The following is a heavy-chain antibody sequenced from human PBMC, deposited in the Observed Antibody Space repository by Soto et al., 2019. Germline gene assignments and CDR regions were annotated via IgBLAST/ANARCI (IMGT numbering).Heavy chain of an antibody. CDR1: GFTFSTSA. V-gene: IGHV3-23*01. J-gene: IGHJ5*02. D-gene: IGHD1-20*01. CDR3: AKQTITAGMKYFDP. CDR2: ISGTGATT. Sequence: VGSLRLSCAASGFTFSTSAMSWVRQAPGKGLEWVSAISGTGATTLYADSVEGRFSISRDNFRNMLYLQMNSLRVEDTAVYYCAKQTITAGMKYFDPWGQGALVTVSS.